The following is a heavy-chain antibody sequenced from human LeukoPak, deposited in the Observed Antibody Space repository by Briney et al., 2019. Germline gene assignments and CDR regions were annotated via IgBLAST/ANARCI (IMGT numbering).Heavy chain of an antibody. V-gene: IGHV4-34*01. J-gene: IGHJ3*02. Sequence: SETLSLTCAVYGGSFSGYYWSWIRQPPGKGLEWIGEINHSGSTNYNPSLKSRVTISVDTSKNQFSLKLSSVTAADTAVYYCAREKGDSSGYYYGLDAFDIWGQGTMVTVSS. CDR1: GGSFSGYY. D-gene: IGHD3-22*01. CDR2: INHSGST. CDR3: AREKGDSSGYYYGLDAFDI.